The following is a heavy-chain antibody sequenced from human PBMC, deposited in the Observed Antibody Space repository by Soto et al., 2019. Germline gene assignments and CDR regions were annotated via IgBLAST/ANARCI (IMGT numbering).Heavy chain of an antibody. Sequence: SETLSLTCTVSGGSISSGGYYWSWIRHHPGKGLEWIGYIYYSGSTYYNPSLKSRVTISVDTSKNQFSLKLSSVTAADTAVYYCAREYGIAAAHGMDVWGQGTTVTVSS. CDR2: IYYSGST. CDR3: AREYGIAAAHGMDV. J-gene: IGHJ6*02. V-gene: IGHV4-31*03. D-gene: IGHD6-13*01. CDR1: GGSISSGGYY.